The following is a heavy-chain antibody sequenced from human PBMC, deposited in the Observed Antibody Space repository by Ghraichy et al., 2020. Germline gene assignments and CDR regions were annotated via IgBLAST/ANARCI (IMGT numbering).Heavy chain of an antibody. CDR3: AADGRYQLLYGMDV. D-gene: IGHD2-2*01. J-gene: IGHJ6*02. Sequence: SVKVSCKASGFTFTSSAMQWVRQARGQRLEWIGWIVVGSGNTNYAQKFQERVTITRDMSTSTAYMELSSLRSEDTAVYYCAADGRYQLLYGMDVWGQGTTVTVSS. CDR2: IVVGSGNT. V-gene: IGHV1-58*02. CDR1: GFTFTSSA.